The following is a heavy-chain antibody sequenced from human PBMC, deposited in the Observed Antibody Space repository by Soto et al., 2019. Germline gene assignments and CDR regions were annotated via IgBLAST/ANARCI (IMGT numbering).Heavy chain of an antibody. CDR3: AKELGSSWYGLRVVPHYYVMDV. CDR2: ISSDASNQ. CDR1: GFTFSSYG. Sequence: QVQLVESGGGVVQPGRSLRLSCAASGFTFSSYGMHWVRQAPGKGLEWVTFISSDASNQYYADSLKGRFTISRDNSKDTLDLQMNSLRADDTAVYYCAKELGSSWYGLRVVPHYYVMDVWGQGTTVTVSS. D-gene: IGHD6-13*01. J-gene: IGHJ6*02. V-gene: IGHV3-30*18.